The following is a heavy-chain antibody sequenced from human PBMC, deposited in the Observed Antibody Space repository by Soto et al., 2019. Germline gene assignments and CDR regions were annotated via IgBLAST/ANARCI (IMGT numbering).Heavy chain of an antibody. Sequence: GGSLRLSCAASGFTFNNYWMHWVRQAPGEGLEWVSGISWNSGSIGYADSVKGRFTISRDNAKNSLYLQMNSLRAEDTALYYCAKDLRGHIAAADKAFDPWGQGTLVTVSS. CDR3: AKDLRGHIAAADKAFDP. D-gene: IGHD6-13*01. V-gene: IGHV3-9*01. CDR1: GFTFNNYW. J-gene: IGHJ5*02. CDR2: ISWNSGSI.